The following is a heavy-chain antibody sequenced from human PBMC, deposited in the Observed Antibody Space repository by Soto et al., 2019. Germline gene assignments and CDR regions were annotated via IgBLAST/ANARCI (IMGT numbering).Heavy chain of an antibody. V-gene: IGHV4-30-2*01. J-gene: IGHJ4*02. D-gene: IGHD2-2*01. Sequence: PSETLSLTCAVSGGSISSGGYSWSWIRQPPGKGLEWIGYIYHSGSTYYNPSLKSRVTISVDRSKNQFSLKLSSVTAADMAVYYCARVPGRWGQGTLVTVSS. CDR1: GGSISSGGYS. CDR3: ARVPGR. CDR2: IYHSGST.